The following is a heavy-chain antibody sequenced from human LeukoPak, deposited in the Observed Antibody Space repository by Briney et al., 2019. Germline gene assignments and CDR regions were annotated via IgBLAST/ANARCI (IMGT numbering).Heavy chain of an antibody. Sequence: PSETLSLTCSVSGGSINSGGSSWNWIRQPPGKGLEWLGHIYISGSTFYDPSLKTRVTISLDRSKNQFSLKLTSVTAADTAVYYCASPFYCNSTTCYDSWGQGTLVSVSS. CDR1: GGSINSGGSS. J-gene: IGHJ4*02. CDR3: ASPFYCNSTTCYDS. CDR2: IYISGST. V-gene: IGHV4-30-2*01. D-gene: IGHD2-2*01.